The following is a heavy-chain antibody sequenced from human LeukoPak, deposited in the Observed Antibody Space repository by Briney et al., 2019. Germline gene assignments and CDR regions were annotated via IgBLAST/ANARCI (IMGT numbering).Heavy chain of an antibody. J-gene: IGHJ4*02. Sequence: SVKVSCKASGDTFSNYAISWVRQAPGQGLEWMGRIIPILGIANYAQKFQGRVTITADKSTSTAYMELSSLRSEDTAVYYCARLGYSYDIDYWGQGTLVTVSS. CDR2: IIPILGIA. CDR1: GDTFSNYA. V-gene: IGHV1-69*04. D-gene: IGHD5-18*01. CDR3: ARLGYSYDIDY.